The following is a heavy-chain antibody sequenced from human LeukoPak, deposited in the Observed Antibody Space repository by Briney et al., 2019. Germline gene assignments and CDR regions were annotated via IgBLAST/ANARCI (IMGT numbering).Heavy chain of an antibody. CDR3: AKDKELRYFDWLFDLDY. Sequence: PGGSLRLSCAASGFTFSSYAMTWVRQAPGKGLEWVSAISASGGSTYYADSVKGRFTISRDNSKNTLYLQMNSLRAEDTAVYYCAKDKELRYFDWLFDLDYWGQGTLVTVSS. D-gene: IGHD3-9*01. CDR1: GFTFSSYA. J-gene: IGHJ4*02. V-gene: IGHV3-23*01. CDR2: ISASGGST.